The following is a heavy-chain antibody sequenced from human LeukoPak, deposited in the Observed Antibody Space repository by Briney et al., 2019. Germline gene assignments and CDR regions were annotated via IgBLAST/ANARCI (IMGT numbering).Heavy chain of an antibody. CDR3: ARVGGVSGRAFDM. CDR1: GFTFSTYG. V-gene: IGHV3-30*03. D-gene: IGHD6-25*01. J-gene: IGHJ3*02. CDR2: ISYDGNNK. Sequence: PGGSLRLSCAASGFTFSTYGMHWVRQAPGKGLEWVAVISYDGNNKYYADSVKGRFTISRDNSKNTLYLQMNSLRVEDTAVYYCARVGGVSGRAFDMWGRGTMVTVSS.